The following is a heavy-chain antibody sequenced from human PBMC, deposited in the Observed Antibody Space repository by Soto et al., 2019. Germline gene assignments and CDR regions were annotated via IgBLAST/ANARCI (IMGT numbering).Heavy chain of an antibody. CDR2: ISGSGGST. CDR3: AKEYYDILTGYLLPDWFDP. Sequence: GGSLRLSCAASGFTFSSYAMSWVRQAPGKGLEWVSAISGSGGSTYYADSVKVRFTISRDNSKNTLYLQMNSLRAEDTAVYYCAKEYYDILTGYLLPDWFDPWGQGTLVTVSS. CDR1: GFTFSSYA. V-gene: IGHV3-23*01. D-gene: IGHD3-9*01. J-gene: IGHJ5*02.